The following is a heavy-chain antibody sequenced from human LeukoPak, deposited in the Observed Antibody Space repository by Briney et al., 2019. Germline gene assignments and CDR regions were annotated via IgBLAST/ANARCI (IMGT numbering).Heavy chain of an antibody. Sequence: PSETLSLTCAVYGGSLSGYYWSWIRQPPGKGLEWIGKINHSGSTNYNPSLKSRVTISVDTSKNQFSLKLSSVTAADTAVYYCVLYYYDSSGFDAFDIWGQGTMVTVSS. D-gene: IGHD3-22*01. CDR2: INHSGST. CDR3: VLYYYDSSGFDAFDI. J-gene: IGHJ3*02. V-gene: IGHV4-34*01. CDR1: GGSLSGYY.